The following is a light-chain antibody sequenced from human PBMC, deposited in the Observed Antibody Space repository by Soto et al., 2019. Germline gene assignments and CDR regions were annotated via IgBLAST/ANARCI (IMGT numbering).Light chain of an antibody. J-gene: IGKJ4*01. CDR2: WAT. Sequence: DIVMTQSPDSLALSLGERATINCKSSQNILYTSTDKNYLAWYQFKPGRPPKLLIYWATSRQSGVPSRFSGSGSKTDFTLTINGLQAEDVAVYYCQQYFGTPFTFGGGTKLEIK. CDR3: QQYFGTPFT. V-gene: IGKV4-1*01. CDR1: QNILYTSTDKNY.